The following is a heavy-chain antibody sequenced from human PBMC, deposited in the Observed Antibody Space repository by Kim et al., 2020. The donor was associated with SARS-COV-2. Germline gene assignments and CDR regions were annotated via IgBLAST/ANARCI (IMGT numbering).Heavy chain of an antibody. D-gene: IGHD3-10*01. J-gene: IGHJ4*02. CDR3: ANHLGGRWFGELLGQDY. V-gene: IGHV3-23*01. Sequence: GGSLRLSCAASGFTFSSYAMSWVRQAPGKGLEWVSAISGSGGSTYYADSVKGRFTISRDNSKNTLYLQMNSLRAEDTAVYYCANHLGGRWFGELLGQDYWGQGTLVTVSS. CDR2: ISGSGGST. CDR1: GFTFSSYA.